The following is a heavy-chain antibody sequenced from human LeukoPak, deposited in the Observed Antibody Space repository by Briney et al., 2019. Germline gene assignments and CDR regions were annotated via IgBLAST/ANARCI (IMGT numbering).Heavy chain of an antibody. D-gene: IGHD5-24*01. Sequence: GGSLRLSCAASGFTFSSYAMSWVRQAPGKGLEWVSAISGSGGSTYYADSVKGRFTISRDNSKNTLYLQMNSLRAEDTAVYYCAKNRLRGYNWSWFDPWGQGTLVGVSS. CDR1: GFTFSSYA. CDR2: ISGSGGST. J-gene: IGHJ5*02. CDR3: AKNRLRGYNWSWFDP. V-gene: IGHV3-23*01.